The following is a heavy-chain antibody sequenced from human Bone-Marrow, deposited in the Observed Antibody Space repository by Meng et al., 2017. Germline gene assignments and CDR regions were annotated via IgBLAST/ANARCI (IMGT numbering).Heavy chain of an antibody. CDR3: ASEKWALLA. J-gene: IGHJ5*02. D-gene: IGHD1-26*01. Sequence: GESLKISCAASGFTFSSYAMHWVRQAPGKGLEYVSAISSNGGSTYYANSVKGRFTISRDNSKNTLYLQMGSLRAEDMAVYYCASEKWALLAWGQGTLVTVSS. CDR2: ISSNGGST. CDR1: GFTFSSYA. V-gene: IGHV3-64*01.